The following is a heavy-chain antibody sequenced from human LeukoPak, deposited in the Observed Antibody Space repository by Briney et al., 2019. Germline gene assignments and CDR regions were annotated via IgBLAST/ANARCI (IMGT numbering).Heavy chain of an antibody. Sequence: GGSLRLSCAASGFTFSSYWMTWVRQAPGKGLEWVSAISGSGGSTYYADSVKGRFTISRDNSKNTLYLQMNSLRAEDTAVYYCAKYRRITIFGVVIVDYWGQGTLVTVSS. CDR3: AKYRRITIFGVVIVDY. V-gene: IGHV3-23*01. D-gene: IGHD3-3*01. CDR2: ISGSGGST. J-gene: IGHJ4*02. CDR1: GFTFSSYW.